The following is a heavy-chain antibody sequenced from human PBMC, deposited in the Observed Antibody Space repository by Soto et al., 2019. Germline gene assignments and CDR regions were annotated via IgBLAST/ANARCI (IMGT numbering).Heavy chain of an antibody. V-gene: IGHV6-1*01. Sequence: PSQTLSLPCAISGDSVSSNSAAWNWIRQSPSRGLEWLGRTYYRSKWYNDYAVSVKSRITINPDTSKNQFSLQLNSVTPEDTAVYYCARGQWELPFYYYYGMDVWGQGTTVTVSS. CDR3: ARGQWELPFYYYYGMDV. CDR2: TYYRSKWYN. D-gene: IGHD1-26*01. CDR1: GDSVSSNSAA. J-gene: IGHJ6*02.